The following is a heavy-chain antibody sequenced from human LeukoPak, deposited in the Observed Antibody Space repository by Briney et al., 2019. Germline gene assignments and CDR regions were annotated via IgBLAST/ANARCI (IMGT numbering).Heavy chain of an antibody. V-gene: IGHV3-48*03. CDR1: GFTFSSYE. CDR3: AREFPFSSGIGAFDY. J-gene: IGHJ4*02. D-gene: IGHD6-19*01. CDR2: ISSSGGTI. Sequence: GILRLSCAASGFTFSSYEMNWVRQAPGKGLEWVSYISSSGGTIYYADSVKGRLTISRDNAKNSLYLLMNSLRAEDTAVYYCAREFPFSSGIGAFDYWGQGTLVTVSS.